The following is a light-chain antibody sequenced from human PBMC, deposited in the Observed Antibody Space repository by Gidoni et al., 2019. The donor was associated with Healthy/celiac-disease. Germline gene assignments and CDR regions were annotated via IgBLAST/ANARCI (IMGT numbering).Light chain of an antibody. Sequence: DIQMTQSPSSLSASLGDRVTITCRASQSISSYLNWYQQKPGKAPKLLIYAASSLQSGVPSRFSGSGSGTDFTLTISSLQPEDFATDYCQQSYSTPRTFGQGTKVEIK. CDR3: QQSYSTPRT. CDR1: QSISSY. V-gene: IGKV1-39*01. CDR2: AAS. J-gene: IGKJ1*01.